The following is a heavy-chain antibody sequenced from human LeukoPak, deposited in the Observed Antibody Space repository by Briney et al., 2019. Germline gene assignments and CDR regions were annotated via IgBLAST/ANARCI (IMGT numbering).Heavy chain of an antibody. CDR3: AKDIYSSSWYYFDY. D-gene: IGHD6-13*01. CDR1: GFTFDDYA. CDR2: ISWNSGSI. J-gene: IGHJ4*02. V-gene: IGHV3-9*01. Sequence: GRSLRLSCAASGFTFDDYAMHWVRQAPGKGLEWVSGISWNSGSIGYVDSVKGLFTISRDNAKNSLYLQMNSLRAEDTALYYCAKDIYSSSWYYFDYWGQGTLVTVSS.